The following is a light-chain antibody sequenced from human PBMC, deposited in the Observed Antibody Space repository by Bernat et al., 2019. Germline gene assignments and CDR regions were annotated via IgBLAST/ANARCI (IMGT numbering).Light chain of an antibody. CDR2: AAS. CDR3: QQSYSDVLT. Sequence: DIQMTQSPSSLSASVGDRVTITCRASRSIRRYLNRYQQKPGKAPKVLISAASSLQSGVPSRFSGHRSGTDFTLTINSLQPEDFATYYCQQSYSDVLTVGQGNNLDIK. J-gene: IGKJ2*01. V-gene: IGKV1-39*01. CDR1: RSIRRY.